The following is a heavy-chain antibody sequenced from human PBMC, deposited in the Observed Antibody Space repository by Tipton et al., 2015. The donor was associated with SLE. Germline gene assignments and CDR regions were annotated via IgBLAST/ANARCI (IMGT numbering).Heavy chain of an antibody. V-gene: IGHV4-39*07. CDR2: IYSSGGT. D-gene: IGHD3-9*01. Sequence: TLSLICTVSGGSISSSHYYWDWIRQPPGKGLEWLGSIYSSGGTYYNPSLKSRVTISVDTSKNQFSLELSSVTAADTAVYYCAGTNYDVLTGYHRVDTFDIWGQGTMVTVSS. J-gene: IGHJ3*02. CDR3: AGTNYDVLTGYHRVDTFDI. CDR1: GGSISSSHYY.